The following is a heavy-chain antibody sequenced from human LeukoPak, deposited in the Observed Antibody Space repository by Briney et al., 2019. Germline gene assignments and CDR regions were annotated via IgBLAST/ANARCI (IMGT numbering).Heavy chain of an antibody. CDR2: IIPIFGTA. CDR1: GGTFSSYA. V-gene: IGHV1-69*06. D-gene: IGHD6-19*01. J-gene: IGHJ4*02. Sequence: SVTVSCKACGGTFSSYAISWVRQAPGQGLEWMGRIIPIFGTANYAQKFQGRVTITADKSTSTAYMELSSLRSEDTAVYYCARVLGSGWDYWGQGTLVTVSS. CDR3: ARVLGSGWDY.